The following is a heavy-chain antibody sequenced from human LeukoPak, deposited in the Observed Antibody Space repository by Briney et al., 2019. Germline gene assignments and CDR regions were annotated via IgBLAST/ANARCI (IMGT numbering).Heavy chain of an antibody. V-gene: IGHV1-24*01. J-gene: IGHJ3*02. Sequence: ASVKVSCKVSGSTLTELSMHWVRQAPGEGLEWMGGFDPEDGEAIYAQKFQGRVTMTEDTSTDTVYMELRSLRSDDTAVYYCARIKRAAVAAAAFDIWGQGTMVTVSS. CDR3: ARIKRAAVAAAAFDI. CDR1: GSTLTELS. D-gene: IGHD6-13*01. CDR2: FDPEDGEA.